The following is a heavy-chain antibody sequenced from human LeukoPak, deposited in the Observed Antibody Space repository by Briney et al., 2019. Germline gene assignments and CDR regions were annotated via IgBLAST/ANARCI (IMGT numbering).Heavy chain of an antibody. CDR2: ISRRGSHI. V-gene: IGHV3-11*01. Sequence: GRSLRLSSAASVLTFTDYYMSWISHAPGKGMGWVSYISRRGSHIYYADSVQGRFTISRDNAKNSLYLQMNSLRAEDTAVYYCARGGEMATRTKAFDIWGQGTMVTVSS. CDR3: ARGGEMATRTKAFDI. CDR1: VLTFTDYY. D-gene: IGHD5-24*01. J-gene: IGHJ3*02.